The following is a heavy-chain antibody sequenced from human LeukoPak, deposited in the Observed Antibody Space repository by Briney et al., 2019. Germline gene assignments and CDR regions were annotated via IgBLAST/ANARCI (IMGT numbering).Heavy chain of an antibody. Sequence: PSQTLSLTCTVSAGSINSGDYYWSWIRQPAGKGLEWIGRIYSPGTNYNYNSSLKSRVTISIDTSKNQFSLKLTSVTAADTAVYYCARGIGTSYDSSRDAFDIWGQGTMVTVSS. CDR2: IYSPGT. CDR1: AGSINSGDYY. CDR3: ARGIGTSYDSSRDAFDI. D-gene: IGHD3-22*01. V-gene: IGHV4-61*02. J-gene: IGHJ3*02.